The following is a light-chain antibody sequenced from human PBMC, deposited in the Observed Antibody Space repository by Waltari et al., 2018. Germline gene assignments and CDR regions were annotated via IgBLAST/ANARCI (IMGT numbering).Light chain of an antibody. CDR2: DAS. CDR1: QSVGRF. V-gene: IGKV3-20*01. CDR3: QHYVRLPAT. J-gene: IGKJ1*01. Sequence: EIVLTQSPRTLSLSAGERAPLSCRASQSVGRFLAWYQQKPGQAPRLLIYDASSRATGIPDRFSGSGSGTDFSLTISRLEPEDFAVYYCQHYVRLPATFGQGTKVEIK.